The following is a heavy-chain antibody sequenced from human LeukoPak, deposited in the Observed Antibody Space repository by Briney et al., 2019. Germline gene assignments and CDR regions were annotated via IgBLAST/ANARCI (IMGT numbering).Heavy chain of an antibody. CDR3: ARDQVVRGVIISHDY. Sequence: SETLSLTCTVSGGSISSGSYYWSWIRQPAGKGLEWIGRIYTSGSTNYNPSLKSRVTIPVDTSKNQFSLKLSSVTAADTAVYYCARDQVVRGVIISHDYWGQGTLVTVSS. CDR2: IYTSGST. V-gene: IGHV4-61*02. D-gene: IGHD3-10*01. J-gene: IGHJ4*02. CDR1: GGSISSGSYY.